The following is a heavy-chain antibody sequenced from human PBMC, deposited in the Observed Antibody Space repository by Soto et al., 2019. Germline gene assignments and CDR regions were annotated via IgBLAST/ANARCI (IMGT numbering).Heavy chain of an antibody. D-gene: IGHD3-3*01. CDR1: GYTFTSYY. CDR3: AIDWRVVQYYYYGMDV. J-gene: IGHJ6*02. CDR2: VNPSGGST. Sequence: ASVTVSCKASGYTFTSYYMHWVRQAPGQGLEWMGIVNPSGGSTSYAQKLQGRVPMTRDTSTSTVYMELSSLRSEDTAVYYCAIDWRVVQYYYYGMDVWGQGTTVTVSS. V-gene: IGHV1-46*01.